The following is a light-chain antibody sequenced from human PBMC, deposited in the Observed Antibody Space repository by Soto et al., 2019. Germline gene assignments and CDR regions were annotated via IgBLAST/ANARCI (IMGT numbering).Light chain of an antibody. CDR3: QQVKSYPRT. Sequence: DLPFTQSPSSPFASVGDRVPIPCLASQAITNNLAWYQQKPGNPPRLLIYEESTLHSGVPSRFSGRKVGTQFILTIDSLQPEDFATYYCQQVKSYPRTFGGGTKVDIK. CDR2: EES. V-gene: IGKV1-9*01. CDR1: QAITNN. J-gene: IGKJ4*01.